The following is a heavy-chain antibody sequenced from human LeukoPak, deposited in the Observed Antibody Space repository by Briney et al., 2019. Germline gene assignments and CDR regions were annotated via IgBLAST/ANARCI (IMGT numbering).Heavy chain of an antibody. Sequence: GGSLRLSCAASGFTFSSYAMNWVRQAPGKGLEWVSAISGSGGKTYYADSVKGRFTIFRDNSKNRLYLQMNSLRAEDSAVYYCAKAGHYYYYYYMDVWGKGTTVTVSS. CDR2: ISGSGGKT. CDR3: AKAGHYYYYYYMDV. V-gene: IGHV3-23*01. J-gene: IGHJ6*03. CDR1: GFTFSSYA.